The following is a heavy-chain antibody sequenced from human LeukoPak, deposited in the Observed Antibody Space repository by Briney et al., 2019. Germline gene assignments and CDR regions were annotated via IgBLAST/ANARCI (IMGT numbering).Heavy chain of an antibody. CDR2: INHSGST. Sequence: SETLSLTCAVYGGSFSGYYWSWIRQPPGKGLEWIGEINHSGSTNYNPSLKSRVTISVDTSKNQFSLKLSSVTAADTAVYYCARLTDYSTNFDYWGRGTLVTVSS. D-gene: IGHD4-11*01. J-gene: IGHJ4*02. CDR3: ARLTDYSTNFDY. V-gene: IGHV4-34*01. CDR1: GGSFSGYY.